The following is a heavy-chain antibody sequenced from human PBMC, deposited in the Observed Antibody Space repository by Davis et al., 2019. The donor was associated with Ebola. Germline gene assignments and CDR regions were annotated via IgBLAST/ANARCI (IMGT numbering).Heavy chain of an antibody. D-gene: IGHD3-10*02. CDR1: GYTFTSYA. CDR3: ASRPMFTGYYFDY. CDR2: INAGNGNT. V-gene: IGHV1-3*01. Sequence: ASVKVSCKASGYTFTSYAMHWVRQAPGQRLEWMGWINAGNGNTKYSQKFQGRVTITADESTSTAYMELSSLRSEDTAVYYCASRPMFTGYYFDYWGQGALVTVSS. J-gene: IGHJ4*02.